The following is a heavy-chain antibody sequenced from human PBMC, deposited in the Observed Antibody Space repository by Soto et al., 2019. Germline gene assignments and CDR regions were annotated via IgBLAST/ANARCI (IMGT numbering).Heavy chain of an antibody. V-gene: IGHV3-48*03. CDR1: GFTFSSYA. CDR3: ARGVYDSSGYYYGMDV. J-gene: IGHJ6*02. Sequence: GGSLRLSCAASGFTFSSYAMSWVRQAPGKGLEWVSDISTSGRTIYYADSVKGRFTISRDNAKNSLFLQMNSLRAEDTAVYYCARGVYDSSGYYYGMDVWGQGTTVTVSS. D-gene: IGHD3-22*01. CDR2: ISTSGRTI.